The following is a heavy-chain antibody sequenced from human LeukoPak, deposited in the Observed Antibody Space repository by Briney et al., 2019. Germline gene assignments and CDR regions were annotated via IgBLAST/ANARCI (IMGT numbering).Heavy chain of an antibody. CDR3: ARGWWELRESRAGEGAEYFQH. CDR1: GGTFSDYA. J-gene: IGHJ1*01. Sequence: GASVKVSCKAFGGTFSDYALNWVRQAPGQGLEWMGGIIPIFGTANYARKFQGRVTITADESTSTAYMELSSLRSEDTAVYYCARGWWELRESRAGEGAEYFQHWGQGTLVTVSS. V-gene: IGHV1-69*13. CDR2: IIPIFGTA. D-gene: IGHD1-26*01.